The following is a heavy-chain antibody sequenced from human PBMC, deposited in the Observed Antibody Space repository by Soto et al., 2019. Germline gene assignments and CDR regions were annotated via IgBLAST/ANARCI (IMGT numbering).Heavy chain of an antibody. CDR1: GGSISSGGYS. CDR3: ARGPNTGSFDY. Sequence: TLSLPCAVSGGSISSGGYSWSFIRQPPGKGLEWIGYIYHSGSTYYNPSLKSRVTMTRDTSISTAYMELRRLKSDDTAVYYCARGPNTGSFDYWGQGTLVTVSS. J-gene: IGHJ4*02. CDR2: IYHSGST. D-gene: IGHD5-12*01. V-gene: IGHV4-30-2*01.